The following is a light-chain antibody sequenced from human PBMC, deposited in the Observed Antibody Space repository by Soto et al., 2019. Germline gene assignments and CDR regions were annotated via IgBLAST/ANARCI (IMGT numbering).Light chain of an antibody. CDR2: AAS. CDR1: QSISRY. Sequence: DIQMTQSPSSLSASVGERVTMTCRASQSISRYVNWYQQKPGKAPTLLISAASSLERGVPSRFSGGGSGTDFTLTINSLQPEDFATYYCQQADSFPLTFGGGTKVDIK. V-gene: IGKV1-39*01. J-gene: IGKJ4*01. CDR3: QQADSFPLT.